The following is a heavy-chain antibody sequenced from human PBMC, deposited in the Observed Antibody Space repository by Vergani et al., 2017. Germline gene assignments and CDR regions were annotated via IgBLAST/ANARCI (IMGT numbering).Heavy chain of an antibody. CDR1: GFTFGDYA. CDR3: TRPTLNYYDSSGYLGLSAFDI. V-gene: IGHV3-49*04. Sequence: EVQLLESGGGLVQPGRSLRLSCTASGFTFGDYAMSWVRQAPGKGLEWVGFIRSKAYGGTTEYAASVKGRFTISRDDSKSIAYLQMNSLKTEDTAVYYCTRPTLNYYDSSGYLGLSAFDIWGQGTMVTVSS. D-gene: IGHD3-22*01. J-gene: IGHJ3*02. CDR2: IRSKAYGGTT.